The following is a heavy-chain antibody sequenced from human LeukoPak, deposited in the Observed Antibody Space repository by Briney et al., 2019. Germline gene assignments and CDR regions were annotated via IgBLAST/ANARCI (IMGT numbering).Heavy chain of an antibody. D-gene: IGHD6-19*01. J-gene: IGHJ4*02. CDR2: IYSGGST. CDR3: AKESEGGGWYLWDY. Sequence: PGGSLRLSCAASGFTVSSKYMSWVRQAPGKGLEWVSVIYSGGSTYYADSVKGRFTISRDNSKNTLYLQMNSLKAEDTAVYYCAKESEGGGWYLWDYRGQGTLVTVSS. CDR1: GFTVSSKY. V-gene: IGHV3-53*01.